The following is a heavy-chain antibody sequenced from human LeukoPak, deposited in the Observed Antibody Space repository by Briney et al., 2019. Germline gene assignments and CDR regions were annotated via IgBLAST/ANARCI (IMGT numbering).Heavy chain of an antibody. D-gene: IGHD4-17*01. J-gene: IGHJ3*02. Sequence: SETLSLTCAVYSGSFSGYYWSWIRQPPGRGLEWIGEINHSGSTNYNPPLKSRVTISVDTSKNQFSLKLSSVTAADTAVYYCAFGDSDAFDIWGQGTMVTVSS. V-gene: IGHV4-34*01. CDR3: AFGDSDAFDI. CDR1: SGSFSGYY. CDR2: INHSGST.